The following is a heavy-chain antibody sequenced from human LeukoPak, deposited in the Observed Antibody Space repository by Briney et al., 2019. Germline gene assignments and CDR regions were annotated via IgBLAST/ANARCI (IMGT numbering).Heavy chain of an antibody. J-gene: IGHJ6*03. D-gene: IGHD1-26*01. V-gene: IGHV1-18*01. CDR1: GYTFISYG. CDR2: ISPYTTKT. Sequence: ASVKVSCKASGYTFISYGITWVRQAPGQGLEWMGRISPYTTKTNYAQSLQGRVTMTTDTSTSTAYMELRSLRSDDTAVYYCAREGGVGPTAPPDYYSYQMDVWGKGTTVTVSS. CDR3: AREGGVGPTAPPDYYSYQMDV.